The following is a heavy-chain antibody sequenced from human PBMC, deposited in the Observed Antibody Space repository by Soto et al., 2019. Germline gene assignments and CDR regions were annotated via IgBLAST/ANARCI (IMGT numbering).Heavy chain of an antibody. J-gene: IGHJ4*02. V-gene: IGHV4-39*01. Sequence: QLLLQQSGPGLLKPSETLSLTCTVSGDSFRSRDHYWGWIRQPPGKGLEWIGSIFYSGITYYNPSRKSRVTISVDTSKNQVSLKVSSVTAADPAVYFCAKHDRGDFPDVWGQGTLVAVSS. CDR3: AKHDRGDFPDV. CDR2: IFYSGIT. D-gene: IGHD3-10*01. CDR1: GDSFRSRDHY.